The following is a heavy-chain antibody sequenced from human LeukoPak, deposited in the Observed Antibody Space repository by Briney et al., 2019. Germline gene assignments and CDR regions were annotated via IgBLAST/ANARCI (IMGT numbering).Heavy chain of an antibody. CDR1: GGSISSSSYY. CDR3: ARVLKRVYFDD. J-gene: IGHJ4*02. Sequence: SETLSLTCTVSGGSISSSSYYWGWIRQPPGKGLEWIGSIYYSGSTYYNPSLKSRVTISVDTSKNQFSLKLSSVTAADTAVYYCARVLKRVYFDDWGQGTLVTVYS. V-gene: IGHV4-39*07. D-gene: IGHD5-24*01. CDR2: IYYSGST.